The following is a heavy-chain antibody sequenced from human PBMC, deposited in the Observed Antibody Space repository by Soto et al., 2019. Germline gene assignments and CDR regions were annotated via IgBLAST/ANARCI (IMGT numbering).Heavy chain of an antibody. Sequence: GGSLRLSCAASGFTFSSYWMHWVRQAPGKGLVWVSRINSDGSSTSYADSVKGRFTISRDNAKNTLYLQMNSLRAEDTAVYYCARDMVRGPMTYYYYYYMDVWGKGTTVTVSS. J-gene: IGHJ6*03. D-gene: IGHD3-10*01. CDR2: INSDGSST. V-gene: IGHV3-74*01. CDR1: GFTFSSYW. CDR3: ARDMVRGPMTYYYYYYMDV.